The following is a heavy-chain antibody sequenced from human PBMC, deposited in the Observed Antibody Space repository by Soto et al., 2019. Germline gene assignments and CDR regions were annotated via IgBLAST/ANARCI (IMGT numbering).Heavy chain of an antibody. CDR1: GFTFTKHW. J-gene: IGHJ4*02. Sequence: GGSLRLSCAVSGFTFTKHWMHWVRQAPGKGLVWVSRITSDGSRTEYADSVKGRFTISRDNAKNTLYLQMNSLRVEDTAVYYCARENWYNDYWGQGTLVTVSS. D-gene: IGHD1-1*01. CDR3: ARENWYNDY. CDR2: ITSDGSRT. V-gene: IGHV3-74*03.